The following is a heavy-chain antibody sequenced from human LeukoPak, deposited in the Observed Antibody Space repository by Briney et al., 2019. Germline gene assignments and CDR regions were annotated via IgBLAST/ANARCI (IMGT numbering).Heavy chain of an antibody. CDR3: ARSGGYYYDSSGYYYFDY. J-gene: IGHJ4*02. CDR1: GGSISSSNW. D-gene: IGHD3-22*01. Sequence: PSETLSLTCAVSGGSISSSNWWSWVRQPPGKGLEWSGEIYHSGSTNYNPSLKSRVTISVDKSKNQFSLKLSSVTAADTAVYYCARSGGYYYDSSGYYYFDYWGQGTLVTVSS. V-gene: IGHV4-4*02. CDR2: IYHSGST.